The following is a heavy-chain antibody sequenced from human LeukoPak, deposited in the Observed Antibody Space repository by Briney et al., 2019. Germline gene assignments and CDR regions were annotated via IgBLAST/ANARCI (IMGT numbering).Heavy chain of an antibody. Sequence: LGESLKISCKGSGYSFTSYWIGWVRQMPGKGPEWGGIFYSGDSDTRYSPSFQGQVTISADKSISTAYLQWSSLKASDTAMYYCARPDYYDSSGYYYVGAFDIWGQGTMVTVSS. D-gene: IGHD3-22*01. CDR1: GYSFTSYW. V-gene: IGHV5-51*01. CDR3: ARPDYYDSSGYYYVGAFDI. CDR2: FYSGDSDT. J-gene: IGHJ3*02.